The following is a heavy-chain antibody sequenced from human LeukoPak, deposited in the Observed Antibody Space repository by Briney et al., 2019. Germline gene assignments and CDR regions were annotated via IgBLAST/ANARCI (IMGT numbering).Heavy chain of an antibody. CDR1: GFTFSSYG. D-gene: IGHD2-2*01. Sequence: GGSLRLSCAASGFTFSSYGMHWVRQAPGKGLEWVAFIRYDGSNKYYADSAKGRFTISRDNSKNTLYLQMNSLSAEDTAVYYCAKDLNRYQLLYYFDYWGQGTLVTVSS. CDR3: AKDLNRYQLLYYFDY. J-gene: IGHJ4*02. V-gene: IGHV3-30*02. CDR2: IRYDGSNK.